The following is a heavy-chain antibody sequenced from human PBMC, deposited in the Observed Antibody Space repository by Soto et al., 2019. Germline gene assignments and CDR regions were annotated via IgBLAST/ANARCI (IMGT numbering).Heavy chain of an antibody. Sequence: QVQLVQSGAEVKKPGASVMVSCKASGYTFINYAIHWVRQAHGQKFEWMGWINAGNGNTRRLQNFQDRLTFTRETSATTAYMELGSLRSEDTAVYFWARDVSGWGLTNGHLVVDVWGQGTTVIVS. CDR3: ARDVSGWGLTNGHLVVDV. V-gene: IGHV1-3*01. CDR1: GYTFINYA. D-gene: IGHD1-26*01. J-gene: IGHJ6*02. CDR2: INAGNGNT.